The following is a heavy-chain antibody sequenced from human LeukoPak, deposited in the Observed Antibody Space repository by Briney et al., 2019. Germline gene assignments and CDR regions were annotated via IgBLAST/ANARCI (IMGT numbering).Heavy chain of an antibody. J-gene: IGHJ4*02. Sequence: PGGSLRLSCAASGFTFSSYAMHWVRQAPGKGLEWVAVISYDGSNKYYANSVKGRFTISRDNSKNTLYLQMNSLRAEDTAVYYCARSLYGDRLLDYWGQGTLVTVSS. V-gene: IGHV3-30-3*01. CDR3: ARSLYGDRLLDY. CDR2: ISYDGSNK. CDR1: GFTFSSYA. D-gene: IGHD4-17*01.